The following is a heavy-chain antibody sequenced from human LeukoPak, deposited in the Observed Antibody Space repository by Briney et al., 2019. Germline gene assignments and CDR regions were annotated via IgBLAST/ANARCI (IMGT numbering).Heavy chain of an antibody. CDR3: ARDLPVAGTGFGY. J-gene: IGHJ4*02. D-gene: IGHD6-19*01. CDR1: DYSISSGYY. V-gene: IGHV4-38-2*02. Sequence: SETLSLTCAVSDYSISSGYYWGWIRQPPGKGLEWIGSIYHSGSAYYNPSLKSRVTISVDTSKNQFSLKLNSVTAADTAVYYCARDLPVAGTGFGYWGQGTRVTVSS. CDR2: IYHSGSA.